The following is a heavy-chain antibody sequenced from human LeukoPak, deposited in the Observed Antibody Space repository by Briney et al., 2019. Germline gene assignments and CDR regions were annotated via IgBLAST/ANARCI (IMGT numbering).Heavy chain of an antibody. V-gene: IGHV1-46*01. J-gene: IGHJ6*03. Sequence: ASVKVSCKASGYTFTSYYMHWVRQAPGQGLEWMGIINPSGGSTSYAQKFQGRVTVTADKSTSTAYMELSSLRSEDTAVYYCARQARDYYYYYMDVWGKGTTVTVSS. CDR1: GYTFTSYY. CDR2: INPSGGST. CDR3: ARQARDYYYYYMDV.